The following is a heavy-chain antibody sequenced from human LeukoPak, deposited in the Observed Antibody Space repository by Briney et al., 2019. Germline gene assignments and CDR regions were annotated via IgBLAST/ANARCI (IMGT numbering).Heavy chain of an antibody. V-gene: IGHV3-11*04. D-gene: IGHD2-15*01. CDR1: GFTFGDYY. Sequence: PGGSLRLSCAASGFTFGDYYMSWLRQAPGKGLEWVSYISSSGTTIYYADPVKGRFTISRDNAKNSLYLQMNSLRAEDTAVYYCARDPRGGYCSGGSCYSGLHWDYWGQGTLVTVSS. CDR2: ISSSGTTI. CDR3: ARDPRGGYCSGGSCYSGLHWDY. J-gene: IGHJ4*02.